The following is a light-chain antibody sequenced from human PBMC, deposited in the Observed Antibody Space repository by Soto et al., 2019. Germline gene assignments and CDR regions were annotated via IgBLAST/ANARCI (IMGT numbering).Light chain of an antibody. V-gene: IGKV3-20*01. Sequence: EIVLTQSPGTLSFSPGERATLSCRASQSVSSNYLAWYQQTPGQAHRLLISGASMRATGIPDRFSGSGSGTDFTLTISGLEPEDFAVYYCQQYDSSPVTFGGGTKVAIK. CDR2: GAS. CDR3: QQYDSSPVT. CDR1: QSVSSNY. J-gene: IGKJ4*01.